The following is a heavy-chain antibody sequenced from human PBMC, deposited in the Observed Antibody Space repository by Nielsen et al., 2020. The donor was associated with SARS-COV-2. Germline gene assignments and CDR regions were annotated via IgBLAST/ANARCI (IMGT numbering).Heavy chain of an antibody. CDR3: ARESAYGDYTGGFDY. V-gene: IGHV3-33*01. CDR2: IYYDGGNQ. D-gene: IGHD4-17*01. J-gene: IGHJ4*02. Sequence: GGSLRLSCVVSGFTFSNYGMHWVRQAPGKGLEWVALIYYDGGNQHYADSVKGRFTISRDNSRDTLFLQMDSLRAEDTAVYHCARESAYGDYTGGFDYWGQGTLVTVSS. CDR1: GFTFSNYG.